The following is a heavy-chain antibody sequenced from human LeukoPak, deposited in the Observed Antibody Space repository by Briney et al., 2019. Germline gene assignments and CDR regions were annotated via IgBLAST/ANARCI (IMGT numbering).Heavy chain of an antibody. Sequence: KPSETLSLTCTVSGGSISSYYWSWIRQPPGKGLEWIGYIYYSGSTNYNPSLKSRVTISVDTSKNQFSLKLSSVAAADTAVYYCARLRGSSGYVYWGQGTLVTVSP. CDR3: ARLRGSSGYVY. D-gene: IGHD5-12*01. CDR1: GGSISSYY. V-gene: IGHV4-59*08. CDR2: IYYSGST. J-gene: IGHJ4*02.